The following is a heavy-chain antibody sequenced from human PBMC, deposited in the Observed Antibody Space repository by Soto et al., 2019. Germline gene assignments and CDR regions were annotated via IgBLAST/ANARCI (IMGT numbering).Heavy chain of an antibody. CDR1: GYTLTELS. Sequence: ASVKVSCKVSGYTLTELSMHWVRQAPGKGLEWMGGFGPEDGETIYAQKFQGRVTMTEDTSTDTAYMELSSLRSEDTAVYYCATAKITMVRGVPRINWFDPWGQGTLVTVSS. CDR3: ATAKITMVRGVPRINWFDP. V-gene: IGHV1-24*01. CDR2: FGPEDGET. D-gene: IGHD3-10*01. J-gene: IGHJ5*02.